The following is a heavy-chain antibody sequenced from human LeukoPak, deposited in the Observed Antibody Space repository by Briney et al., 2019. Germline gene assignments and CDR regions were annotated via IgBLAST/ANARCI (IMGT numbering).Heavy chain of an antibody. CDR1: GYSVSSGYY. V-gene: IGHV4-38-2*02. CDR2: MYHSGTT. Sequence: SETLSLTCSVSGYSVSSGYYWGWIRQPPGKGLEWIGSMYHSGTTYYNPSLKSRVTLSVDTSKNQFSLKLTSVTAADTAIYYCARVSGLNNFDSWGQGTLVTVSS. D-gene: IGHD1/OR15-1a*01. CDR3: ARVSGLNNFDS. J-gene: IGHJ4*02.